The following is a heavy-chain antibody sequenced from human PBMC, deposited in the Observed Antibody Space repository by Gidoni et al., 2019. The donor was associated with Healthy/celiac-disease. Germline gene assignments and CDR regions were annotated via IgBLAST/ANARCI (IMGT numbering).Heavy chain of an antibody. Sequence: EVQLVESGGGLVKPGGSLRLSCAASGFTFSSYSMNWVRQAPGKGLEWVSSISSSSSYIYYADSVKGRFTISRDNAKNSLYLQMNSLKAEDTAVYYCARDPDSSLFDYWGQGTLVTVSS. V-gene: IGHV3-21*01. CDR3: ARDPDSSLFDY. J-gene: IGHJ4*02. CDR2: ISSSSSYI. D-gene: IGHD3-22*01. CDR1: GFTFSSYS.